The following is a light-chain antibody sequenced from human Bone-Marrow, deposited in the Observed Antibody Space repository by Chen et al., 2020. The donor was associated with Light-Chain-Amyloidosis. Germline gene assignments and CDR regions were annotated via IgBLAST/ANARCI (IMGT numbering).Light chain of an antibody. CDR1: SSDVGGDNH. CDR2: EVT. V-gene: IGLV2-14*01. Sequence: QSALTQPASVSGSPGQSITISFTGTSSDVGGDNHVSWYQQHADKATKLMIYEVTNRPSWVPDRFSGSKSDNTASLTISGLQTEDEADYFCSSYTITNTLVFGSGTRVTVL. CDR3: SSYTITNTLV. J-gene: IGLJ1*01.